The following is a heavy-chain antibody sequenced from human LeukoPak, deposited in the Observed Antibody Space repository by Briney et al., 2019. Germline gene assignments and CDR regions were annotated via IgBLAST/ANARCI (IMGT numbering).Heavy chain of an antibody. CDR1: GGTFSSYA. CDR3: ARAGEYGDYVL. J-gene: IGHJ4*02. V-gene: IGHV1-69*04. Sequence: SVKVSCKASGGTFSSYAISWVRQAPGQGLEWMGRIIPILGIANYAPKFQGRVTITADKSTSTAYMELSSLRSEDTAVYYCARAGEYGDYVLWGQGTLVTVSS. D-gene: IGHD4-17*01. CDR2: IIPILGIA.